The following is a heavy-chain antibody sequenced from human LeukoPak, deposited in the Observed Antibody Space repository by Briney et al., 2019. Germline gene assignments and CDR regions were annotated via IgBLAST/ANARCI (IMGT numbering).Heavy chain of an antibody. Sequence: SETLSLTCTVSGGSISSSNYYWGWIRQPPGKGLEWIGSMYYSGSTYYNLSLKSRVTISVDTSKNQFSLKLSSVTAADTAVYYCARGSYYRDNNWFDPWGQGTLVTVSS. CDR1: GGSISSSNYY. V-gene: IGHV4-39*01. CDR2: MYYSGST. D-gene: IGHD1-26*01. CDR3: ARGSYYRDNNWFDP. J-gene: IGHJ5*02.